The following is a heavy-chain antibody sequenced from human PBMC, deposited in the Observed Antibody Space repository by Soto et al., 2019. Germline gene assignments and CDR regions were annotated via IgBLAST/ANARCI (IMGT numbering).Heavy chain of an antibody. Sequence: ASVKVSCKASGYTLTSYYLHWVRQAPGQGPEWMGIINPSGGITNDAQKFQDRVTMTSDTSTSTVYMELSSLRSEDTAVYYCAGGISTTRDYYYYGMDVWGQGTKVTVSS. CDR1: GYTLTSYY. D-gene: IGHD2-2*01. J-gene: IGHJ6*02. V-gene: IGHV1-46*01. CDR3: AGGISTTRDYYYYGMDV. CDR2: INPSGGIT.